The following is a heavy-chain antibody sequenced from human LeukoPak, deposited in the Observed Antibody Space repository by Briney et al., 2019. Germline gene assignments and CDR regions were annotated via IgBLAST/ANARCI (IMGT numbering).Heavy chain of an antibody. D-gene: IGHD3-10*01. CDR1: GYTFTSYG. Sequence: ASVKVSCKASGYTFTSYGISWVRQAPGQGLEWMGYISLYDGNTNYAQKVQGKVTMTTDTSTSTAYMELRSLRSDDTAVYYCALGSGSSRGVFDSWGQGTMVTVPS. J-gene: IGHJ3*02. V-gene: IGHV1-18*01. CDR2: ISLYDGNT. CDR3: ALGSGSSRGVFDS.